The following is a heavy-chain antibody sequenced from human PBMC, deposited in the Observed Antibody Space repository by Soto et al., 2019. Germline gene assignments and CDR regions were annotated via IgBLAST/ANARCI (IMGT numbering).Heavy chain of an antibody. Sequence: VQLVESGGGLVQPGGSLRLSCAASGFTVSSNYMSWVRQAPGKGLEWVSVIYSGGSTYYADSVKGRFTISRDNSKNTLYLQMNSLRAEDTAVYYCARASLGGYDSYYFDYWGQGTLVTVSS. D-gene: IGHD5-12*01. CDR3: ARASLGGYDSYYFDY. CDR2: IYSGGST. CDR1: GFTVSSNY. J-gene: IGHJ4*02. V-gene: IGHV3-66*01.